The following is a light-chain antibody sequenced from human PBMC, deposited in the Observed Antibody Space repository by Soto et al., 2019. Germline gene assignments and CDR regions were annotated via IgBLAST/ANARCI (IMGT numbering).Light chain of an antibody. CDR2: EVT. CDR3: TSYVGNDIWV. J-gene: IGLJ3*02. V-gene: IGLV2-8*01. Sequence: QSALTQPPSASGSPGQSVTISCTGTSSDVGAYNYVSWYQQYPGKAPKLMIYEVTKRPSGVPDRFSGSKSGNTASLTVSGLQDENEADYYCTSYVGNDIWVFGGGTKLTVL. CDR1: SSDVGAYNY.